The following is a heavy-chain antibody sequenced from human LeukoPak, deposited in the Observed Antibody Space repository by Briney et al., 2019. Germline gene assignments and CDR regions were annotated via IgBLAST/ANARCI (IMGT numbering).Heavy chain of an antibody. Sequence: GGSLRLSCAASGFTVSSNYMSWVRQAPGKGLEWVSVIYSGGSTYYADSVKGRFTISRDNSKNTLYLQMNSLRAEDTAVYYCAKDHGEDGYNYFDYWGQGTLVTVSS. CDR3: AKDHGEDGYNYFDY. CDR1: GFTVSSNY. J-gene: IGHJ4*02. V-gene: IGHV3-53*05. CDR2: IYSGGST. D-gene: IGHD5-24*01.